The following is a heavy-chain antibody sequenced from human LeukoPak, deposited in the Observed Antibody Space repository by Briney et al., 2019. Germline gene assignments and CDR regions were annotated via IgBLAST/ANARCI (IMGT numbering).Heavy chain of an antibody. CDR2: INPNSGAT. V-gene: IGHV1-2*04. D-gene: IGHD1-26*01. J-gene: IGHJ4*02. CDR3: ARDPVLGGSYFLGPYYFDY. Sequence: ASVKVSCKASGYTFTGYYMHWVRQAPGQGLEWVGWINPNSGATYSSSKFQGWVTISRDTSISTAYLDLGNLRSDDTAVYYCARDPVLGGSYFLGPYYFDYWGQGTLVTVSS. CDR1: GYTFTGYY.